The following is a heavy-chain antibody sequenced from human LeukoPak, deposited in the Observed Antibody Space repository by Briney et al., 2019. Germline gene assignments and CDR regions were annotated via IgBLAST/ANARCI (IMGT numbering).Heavy chain of an antibody. J-gene: IGHJ4*02. V-gene: IGHV4-34*01. CDR1: GGSFSGYY. CDR3: ARRTDYFDY. D-gene: IGHD1-14*01. CDR2: INHSGST. Sequence: SETLSLTCAVYGGSFSGYYWSWIRQPPGKGLEWIGEINHSGSTNYNPSLKSRVTISVDTSKNQFSLKLSSVTAADTAVYYCARRTDYFDYWGQGTLVTVSS.